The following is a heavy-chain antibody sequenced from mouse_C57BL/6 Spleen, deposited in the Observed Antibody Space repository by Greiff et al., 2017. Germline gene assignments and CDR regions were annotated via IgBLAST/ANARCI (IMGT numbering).Heavy chain of an antibody. D-gene: IGHD1-1*01. CDR1: GFTFSDYG. J-gene: IGHJ3*01. CDR3: ARDGYYGSPFAY. Sequence: EVMLVESGGGLVKPGGSLKLSCAASGFTFSDYGMHWVRQAPEKGLEWVAYISSGSSTIYYADTVKGRFTISRDNAKNTLFLQMTSLRSEDTAVYYCARDGYYGSPFAYWGQGTLVTVSA. V-gene: IGHV5-17*01. CDR2: ISSGSSTI.